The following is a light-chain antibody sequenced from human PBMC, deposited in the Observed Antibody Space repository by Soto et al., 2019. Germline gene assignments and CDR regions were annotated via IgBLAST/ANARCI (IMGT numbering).Light chain of an antibody. CDR1: QSVSSTY. V-gene: IGKV3-20*01. CDR3: QQYGSSPWT. CDR2: CAS. Sequence: EMVLTQSPGPLSLSPGVRATLSCRGSQSVSSTYLAWYQQSPGQAPRLLIYCASSSATGIPDRFSGGGSGTDFTLTISRLEPEALAVYYCQQYGSSPWTFGQGTKVESK. J-gene: IGKJ1*01.